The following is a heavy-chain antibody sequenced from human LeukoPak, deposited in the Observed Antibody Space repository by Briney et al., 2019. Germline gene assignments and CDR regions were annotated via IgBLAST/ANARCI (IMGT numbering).Heavy chain of an antibody. V-gene: IGHV1-2*02. D-gene: IGHD6-13*01. Sequence: GASVKVSCKASGYTFTGYYMHWVRQAPGQGLEWMGWINPNSGGTNYAQKFQGRVTMTRDTSISTAYMELSRLRSDDTAVYYCARGPRPGWYSSSWYYFDYWGQGTLVTVSS. CDR2: INPNSGGT. J-gene: IGHJ4*02. CDR3: ARGPRPGWYSSSWYYFDY. CDR1: GYTFTGYY.